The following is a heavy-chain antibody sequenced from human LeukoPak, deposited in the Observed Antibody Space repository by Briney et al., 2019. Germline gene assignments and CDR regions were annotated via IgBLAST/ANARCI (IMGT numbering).Heavy chain of an antibody. J-gene: IGHJ6*03. Sequence: GGSLRLSCAASGFTFISYGVHWVRQAPGKGLEWVAFIRYDGSNKYYADSVKGRFTISRDNSKNTLYLQMKSLRAEDTAVYYCAKGGGYEAQYYYYYLDVWGKGTTVTISS. V-gene: IGHV3-30*02. CDR1: GFTFISYG. CDR3: AKGGGYEAQYYYYYLDV. CDR2: IRYDGSNK. D-gene: IGHD5-12*01.